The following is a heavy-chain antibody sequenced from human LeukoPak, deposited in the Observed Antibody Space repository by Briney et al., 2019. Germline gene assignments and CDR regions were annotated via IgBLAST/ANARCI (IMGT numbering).Heavy chain of an antibody. CDR3: AKSPKTGFLFDY. CDR1: GFTVSSNY. CDR2: IYGGVNT. Sequence: GGSLRLSCAASGFTVSSNYMSWVRQAPGKGLEWVSVIYGGVNTVYADSVQGRFTISRDNSKNTLYLQMSSLRAEDTAVNYCAKSPKTGFLFDYWGKGTLVTVSS. D-gene: IGHD1-1*01. V-gene: IGHV3-66*01. J-gene: IGHJ4*02.